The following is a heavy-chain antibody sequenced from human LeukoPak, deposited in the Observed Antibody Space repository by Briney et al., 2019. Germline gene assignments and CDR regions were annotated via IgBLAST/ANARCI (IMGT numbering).Heavy chain of an antibody. V-gene: IGHV3-74*01. CDR2: IKGDESSI. Sequence: PGGSLRLSCAASAFTFSSYWMHWVRQAPGKGLEWVSRIKGDESSINYADSVEGRFTISRDNAKNTVYLHLNSLRVEDTAVYYCAREVEKEDTRILWFGDQYPWGQGTLVTVSS. D-gene: IGHD3-10*01. CDR3: AREVEKEDTRILWFGDQYP. J-gene: IGHJ5*02. CDR1: AFTFSSYW.